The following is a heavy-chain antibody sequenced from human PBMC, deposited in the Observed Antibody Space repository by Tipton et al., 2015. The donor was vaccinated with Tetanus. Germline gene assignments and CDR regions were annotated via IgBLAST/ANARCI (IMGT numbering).Heavy chain of an antibody. Sequence: TLSLTCTVSGGSISSYYWSWIRQPPGKGLEWIGYIYYSGSTNYNPSLKSRVTISVDTSKNQFSLKLSSVTAADTAVYYCARSFGDTYYYDSRPFQHWGQGTLVTVSS. D-gene: IGHD3-22*01. CDR2: IYYSGST. CDR1: GGSISSYY. V-gene: IGHV4-59*01. CDR3: ARSFGDTYYYDSRPFQH. J-gene: IGHJ1*01.